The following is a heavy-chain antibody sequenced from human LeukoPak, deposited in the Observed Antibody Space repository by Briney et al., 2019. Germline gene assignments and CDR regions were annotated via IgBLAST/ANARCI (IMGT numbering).Heavy chain of an antibody. CDR2: INHSGST. J-gene: IGHJ3*02. Sequence: SETLSLTCAVYGGSFSGYYWSWIRQPPGKGLEWIGEINHSGSTNYNPSLKSRLTMSVDRSKNQFSLKMTPVTAADTAMYYCARDTALWTFDIWGQGTMVTVSS. V-gene: IGHV4-34*01. CDR3: ARDTALWTFDI. CDR1: GGSFSGYY. D-gene: IGHD2-21*02.